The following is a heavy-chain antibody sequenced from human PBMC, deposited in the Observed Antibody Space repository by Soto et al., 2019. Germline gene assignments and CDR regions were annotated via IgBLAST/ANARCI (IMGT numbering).Heavy chain of an antibody. Sequence: ASVKVSCKASGYTFTSYGISWLRQSPGQGLEWMGWISAYNGNTNYAQKLQGRVTMTTDTSTSTAYMELRSLRSDDTAVYYCARGGHYYDSSGTPGDYYGMDVWGQGTTVTVSS. J-gene: IGHJ6*02. CDR2: ISAYNGNT. CDR3: ARGGHYYDSSGTPGDYYGMDV. D-gene: IGHD3-22*01. V-gene: IGHV1-18*04. CDR1: GYTFTSYG.